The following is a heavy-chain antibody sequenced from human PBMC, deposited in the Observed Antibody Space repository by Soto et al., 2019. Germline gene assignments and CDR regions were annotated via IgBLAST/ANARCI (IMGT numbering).Heavy chain of an antibody. CDR2: INHGGNT. CDR3: SIGHCTTATCYDKYWFDP. D-gene: IGHD2-2*01. V-gene: IGHV4-34*01. J-gene: IGHJ5*02. Sequence: QEQLQQWGAGLLQPSETLSLTCAVFGGSFSDYYCNWIRQSPEKGLEWIGEINHGGNTNLNPSLKSRVTISIDKSKNPFTLKLNSVAAAATDVYYWSIGHCTTATCYDKYWFDPWGQGTLFTVSS. CDR1: GGSFSDYY.